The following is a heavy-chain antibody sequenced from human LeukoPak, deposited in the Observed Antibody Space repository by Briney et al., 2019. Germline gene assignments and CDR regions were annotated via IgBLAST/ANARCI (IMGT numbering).Heavy chain of an antibody. D-gene: IGHD1-26*01. V-gene: IGHV1-18*01. CDR3: ATGVVNRELHYYYYMDV. CDR2: ISAYNGNT. Sequence: GESLKISCKGSGYSFTSYGISWVRQAPGQGLEWMGWISAYNGNTNYAQKLQGRVTMTTDTSTSTAYMELRSLRSDDTAVYYCATGVVNRELHYYYYMDVWGKGTTVTVSS. CDR1: GYSFTSYG. J-gene: IGHJ6*03.